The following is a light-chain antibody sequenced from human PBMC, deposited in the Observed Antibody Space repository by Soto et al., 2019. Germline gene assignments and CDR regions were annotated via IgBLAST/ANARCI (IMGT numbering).Light chain of an antibody. CDR3: ASCYESRNVPV. J-gene: IGLJ3*02. V-gene: IGLV1-44*01. CDR2: SDT. CDR1: NSNIGRNT. Sequence: QSVLTQPPSASGTPGQRVTISCSGSNSNIGRNTVNWYQQFPGAAPNLLIHSDTERPSGVPDRFSGSRSGTSASLAITGLQSEDEADYYCASCYESRNVPVCGGGTQLTVL.